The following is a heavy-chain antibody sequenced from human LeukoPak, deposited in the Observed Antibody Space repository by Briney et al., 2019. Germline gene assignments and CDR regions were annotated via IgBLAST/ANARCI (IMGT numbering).Heavy chain of an antibody. CDR1: GFTFSSYE. CDR2: ISSSGSTK. CDR3: ARKDYGGYAYYYYGLDA. V-gene: IGHV3-48*03. J-gene: IGHJ6*04. D-gene: IGHD5-12*01. Sequence: PGGSLRLSCAASGFTFSSYEMNWVRQAPGKGLEWVSYISSSGSTKYYADSVKGRFTISRDNAKNSLYLQMNSLRAEDTAVYYCARKDYGGYAYYYYGLDAWGKGTTVTVSS.